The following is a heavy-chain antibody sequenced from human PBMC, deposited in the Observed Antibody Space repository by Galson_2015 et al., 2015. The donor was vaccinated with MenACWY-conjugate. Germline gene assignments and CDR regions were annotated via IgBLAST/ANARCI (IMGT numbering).Heavy chain of an antibody. Sequence: CAISGDSVSSSSAAWSWIRQSPSRGLEWLGRTYYRSKWYNDYAVSVESRITINPDTSKNQFSLQLNSVTPEDTAVYYCATDYGDYDWRFDYWGQGTLVTVSS. J-gene: IGHJ4*02. CDR2: TYYRSKWYN. V-gene: IGHV6-1*01. CDR1: GDSVSSSSAA. D-gene: IGHD4-17*01. CDR3: ATDYGDYDWRFDY.